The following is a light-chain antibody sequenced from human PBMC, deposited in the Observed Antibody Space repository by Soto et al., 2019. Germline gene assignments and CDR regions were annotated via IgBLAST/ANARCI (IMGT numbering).Light chain of an antibody. CDR3: TSYTSDGTYV. V-gene: IGLV2-14*01. CDR2: DVS. CDR1: STDVGRYNY. J-gene: IGLJ1*01. Sequence: QSALTQPASVSGSPGQSITISCTGTSTDVGRYNYVSWYQQHPGKAPKLMVYDVSNRPSWVSNRFSGSKSGITASLTISGLQAEDEADYYCTSYTSDGTYVFGTGTKVTV.